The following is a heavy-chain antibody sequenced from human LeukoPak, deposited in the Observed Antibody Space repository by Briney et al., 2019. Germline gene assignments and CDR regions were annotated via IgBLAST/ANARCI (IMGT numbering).Heavy chain of an antibody. CDR3: ARAGRLPIDS. D-gene: IGHD3-16*01. CDR1: GGSFSGYY. V-gene: IGHV4-34*01. CDR2: INHSGSGST. J-gene: IGHJ4*02. Sequence: SETLSLTCAVYGGSFSGYYWSWIRQRPGKGLEWIGEINHSGSGSTNYNPSLKSRVTISVDTSKNQFSLKLSSVTAADTAVYYCARAGRLPIDSWGQGTLVTVSS.